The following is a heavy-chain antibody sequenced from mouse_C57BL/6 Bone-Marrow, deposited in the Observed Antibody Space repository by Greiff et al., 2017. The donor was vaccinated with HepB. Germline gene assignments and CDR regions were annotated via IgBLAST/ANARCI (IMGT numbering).Heavy chain of an antibody. V-gene: IGHV5-17*01. CDR3: ARTFYYGLGDY. J-gene: IGHJ4*01. Sequence: EVKLMESGGGLVKPGGSLKLSCAASGFTFSDYGMHWVRQAPEKGLEWVAYISSGSSTIYYADTVKGRFTISRDNAKNTLFLQMTSLRSEDTAMYYCARTFYYGLGDYWGQGTSVTVSS. CDR2: ISSGSSTI. CDR1: GFTFSDYG. D-gene: IGHD1-2*01.